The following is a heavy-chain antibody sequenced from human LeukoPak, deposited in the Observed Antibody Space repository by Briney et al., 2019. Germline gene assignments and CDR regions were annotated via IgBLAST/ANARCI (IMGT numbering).Heavy chain of an antibody. CDR2: LRSGSSYI. J-gene: IGHJ4*02. CDR3: ARDLFLNYYAPAGRHY. CDR1: GFPLSNLG. Sequence: GGALGLSCAAPGFPLSNLGMKWGPPAPGKGRGGGSSLRSGSSYIYYADSVKGRFTISRDNAKTTLYLQINSLRAEDTAVYYCARDLFLNYYAPAGRHYWGQGTLVTVSS. V-gene: IGHV3-21*01. D-gene: IGHD3-10*01.